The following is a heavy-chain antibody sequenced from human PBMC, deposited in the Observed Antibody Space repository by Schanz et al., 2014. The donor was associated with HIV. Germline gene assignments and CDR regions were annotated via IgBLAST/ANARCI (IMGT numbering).Heavy chain of an antibody. J-gene: IGHJ3*02. Sequence: QVQLVESGGGVVQPGRSLRLSCAASGFTFSSHGMHWVRQAPGKGLEWVAVIWYDGTDKYYAGSVKGRFTISRDNSQNTMYLQMNRLRAEDTAVYXCARENPLYYYLHGGPFDIWGQGTMVTISS. CDR2: IWYDGTDK. CDR1: GFTFSSHG. CDR3: ARENPLYYYLHGGPFDI. V-gene: IGHV3-33*01. D-gene: IGHD3-10*01.